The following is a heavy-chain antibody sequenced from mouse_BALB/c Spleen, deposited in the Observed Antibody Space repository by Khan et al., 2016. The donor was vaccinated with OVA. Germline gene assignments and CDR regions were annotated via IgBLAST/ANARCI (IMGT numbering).Heavy chain of an antibody. J-gene: IGHJ2*01. CDR2: IRLKSDDYVT. V-gene: IGHV6-6*02. CDR1: GFTFSNYW. Sequence: EVQLEVSGGGLVQPGGSMKLSCVASGFTFSNYWMNWVRQSPETGLEWVAEIRLKSDDYVTNYAESVKGRFTISRDDSKSSVYLQMNNLRAEDTGMYYCWILLWGQGTTLTVSS. CDR3: WILL.